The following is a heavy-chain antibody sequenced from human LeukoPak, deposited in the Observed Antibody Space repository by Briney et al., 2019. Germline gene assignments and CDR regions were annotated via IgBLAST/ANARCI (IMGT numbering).Heavy chain of an antibody. CDR2: ISSNGKTI. V-gene: IGHV3-48*03. CDR3: VRASYTGFDLHFDQ. D-gene: IGHD5-12*01. Sequence: GGSLRLSCSASGVAFSGREMAWVRQAPGKGLEWVSYISSNGKTILHADSVKGRITISRDNAKKSLYLQLGGLRVEDSAFYYCVRASYTGFDLHFDQWGQGTLVTVSS. J-gene: IGHJ4*02. CDR1: GVAFSGRE.